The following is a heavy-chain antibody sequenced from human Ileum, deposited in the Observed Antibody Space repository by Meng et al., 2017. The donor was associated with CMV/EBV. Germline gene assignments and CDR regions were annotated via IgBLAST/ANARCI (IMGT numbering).Heavy chain of an antibody. D-gene: IGHD1-26*01. Sequence: QVQLVQSENEVKKPGASVKVSCKTSGDPFTNSGITWVRQAPGQGLEWMGWINTYNDNSNSAQKFQDRFTMTKDTSTRTAHMELRSLTSDDTAVYYCARVQLSGVFDYWGQGTLVTVSS. J-gene: IGHJ4*02. CDR3: ARVQLSGVFDY. V-gene: IGHV1-18*01. CDR2: INTYNDNS. CDR1: GDPFTNSG.